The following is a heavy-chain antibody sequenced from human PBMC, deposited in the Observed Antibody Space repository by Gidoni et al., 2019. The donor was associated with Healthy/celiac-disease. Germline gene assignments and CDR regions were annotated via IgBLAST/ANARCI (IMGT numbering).Heavy chain of an antibody. CDR1: GLTFSSYA. V-gene: IGHV3-30-3*01. J-gene: IGHJ4*02. CDR2: ISYDGSNK. D-gene: IGHD3-16*02. CDR3: ARDAPMGGNRRLGELSQNTEDY. Sequence: QVQLVESGGGVVQPGRSLRLSCAASGLTFSSYAMHWVRQAPGKGLAWVAVISYDGSNKYYADSVKGRFTISRDNSKNTLYLQMNSLRAEDTAVYYCARDAPMGGNRRLGELSQNTEDYWGQGTLVTVSS.